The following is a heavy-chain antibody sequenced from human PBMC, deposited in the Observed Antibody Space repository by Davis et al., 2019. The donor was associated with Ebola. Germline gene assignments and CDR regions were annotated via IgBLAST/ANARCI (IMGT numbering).Heavy chain of an antibody. CDR2: IYSSGST. CDR3: ARHNDVWLNYYYGMDV. D-gene: IGHD3-3*01. V-gene: IGHV4-39*01. J-gene: IGHJ6*02. CDR1: GGSISSSSYY. Sequence: GSLRLSCTVSGGSISSSSYYWGWLRQPPGKGLEWIGSIYSSGSTYYNPSLTSRVTISVDTSKNQFSLQLSSVTAADTAVYYCARHNDVWLNYYYGMDVWGQGATVTVSS.